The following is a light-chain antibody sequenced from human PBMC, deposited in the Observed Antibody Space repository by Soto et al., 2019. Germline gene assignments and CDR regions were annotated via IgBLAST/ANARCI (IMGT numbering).Light chain of an antibody. CDR2: DAS. V-gene: IGKV3-11*01. CDR1: QNVNRY. Sequence: ETVLTQSPSTLSLSPGARATLSCRASQNVNRYVAWYQQKPGQAPRLLIYDASTRAAGVPARFSGSGSGTDFSLSISSLEPEDFAVYYCQEHNSFGGGTKV. J-gene: IGKJ4*01. CDR3: QEHNS.